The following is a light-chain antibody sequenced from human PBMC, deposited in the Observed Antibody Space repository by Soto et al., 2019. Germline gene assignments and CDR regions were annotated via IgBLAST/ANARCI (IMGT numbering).Light chain of an antibody. CDR2: GAS. Sequence: EIVMTQSPATLSVSPGERATLSCRASQSVSSNLAWYQQKPGQAPRLLIYGASTRATGIPARFSGSRSGTEFTLTISSFQTEDFAVYYCQQYNNWPPYTFGQGTKLQIK. J-gene: IGKJ2*01. V-gene: IGKV3-15*01. CDR1: QSVSSN. CDR3: QQYNNWPPYT.